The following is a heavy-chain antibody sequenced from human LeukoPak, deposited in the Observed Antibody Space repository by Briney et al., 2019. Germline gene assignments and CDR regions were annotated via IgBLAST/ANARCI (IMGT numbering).Heavy chain of an antibody. CDR3: AKDIRELRWYDILTGYSPDY. CDR1: GFTFSSYA. CDR2: ISGSGGST. V-gene: IGHV3-23*01. Sequence: PGGSLRLSCAASGFTFSSYAMSWVRQAPGKGLEWVSAISGSGGSTYYADSVKGRFTISRDNSKNTLYLQMNSLRAEDTAVYYCAKDIRELRWYDILTGYSPDYWGQGTLVTVSS. J-gene: IGHJ4*02. D-gene: IGHD3-9*01.